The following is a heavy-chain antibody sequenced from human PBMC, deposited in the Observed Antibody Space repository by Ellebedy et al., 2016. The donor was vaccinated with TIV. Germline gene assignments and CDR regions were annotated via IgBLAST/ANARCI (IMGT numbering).Heavy chain of an antibody. CDR2: IYYSGSS. Sequence: PLETLSLTCTVSGGSVTSGSHYWSWIRQPPGKGLEWIGYIYYSGSSNYNPSLKSRVIISVDTSKNQFSLNLSSVTAADTAVYYCASLYYYDSTFDNCWGQGTLVTVSS. J-gene: IGHJ4*02. CDR1: GGSVTSGSHY. CDR3: ASLYYYDSTFDNC. D-gene: IGHD3-22*01. V-gene: IGHV4-61*01.